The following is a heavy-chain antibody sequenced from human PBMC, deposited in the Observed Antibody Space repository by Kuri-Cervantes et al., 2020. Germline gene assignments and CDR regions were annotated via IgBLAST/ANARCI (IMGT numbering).Heavy chain of an antibody. J-gene: IGHJ5*02. CDR1: GFTFSDYY. Sequence: GESLKISCAASGFTFSDYYMSWIRQAPGKGLEWVANIKQDGSEKYYVDSVEGRFTISRDNAKNSLYLQMNSLRAEDTAVYYCARDQDYYGSGGWFDPWGQGTLVTVSS. CDR2: IKQDGSEK. CDR3: ARDQDYYGSGGWFDP. V-gene: IGHV3-7*01. D-gene: IGHD3-10*01.